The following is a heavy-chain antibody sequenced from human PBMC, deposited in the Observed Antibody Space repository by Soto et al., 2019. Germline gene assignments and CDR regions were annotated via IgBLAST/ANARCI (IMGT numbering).Heavy chain of an antibody. CDR2: ISGSGGST. Sequence: RLSCAASGFTFSSYAMSWVRQAPGKGLEWVSAISGSGGSTYYADSVKGRFTISRDNSKNTLYLQMNSLRAEDTAVYYCAKPPGYCSSTSCPFDYWGQGTLVTVSS. CDR3: AKPPGYCSSTSCPFDY. CDR1: GFTFSSYA. J-gene: IGHJ4*02. D-gene: IGHD2-2*01. V-gene: IGHV3-23*01.